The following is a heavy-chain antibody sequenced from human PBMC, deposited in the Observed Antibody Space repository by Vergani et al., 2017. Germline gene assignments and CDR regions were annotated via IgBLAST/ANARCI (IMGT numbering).Heavy chain of an antibody. J-gene: IGHJ3*02. Sequence: EVQLLESGGDLVQPGGSLRLSCAASGFTFIMHAMSWVRQAPGKGLEWVSTPSASDRRTHYADSVKGRFTISRDISKNTLLLHMNSLRPEDTAVYYCAKVGRSEVACTFGAFDIWGQGTMVTVSS. CDR2: PSASDRRT. CDR1: GFTFIMHA. CDR3: AKVGRSEVACTFGAFDI. V-gene: IGHV3-23*01. D-gene: IGHD6-19*01.